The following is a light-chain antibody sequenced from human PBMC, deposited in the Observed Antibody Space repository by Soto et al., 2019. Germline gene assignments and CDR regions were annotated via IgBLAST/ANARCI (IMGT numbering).Light chain of an antibody. CDR3: TSHAGIINFPYV. CDR2: SVS. J-gene: IGLJ1*01. Sequence: QSVLNQPASVSGSPGQSITISFSGTSSDIGAYDHVARYQQFTGKTPKLVIYSVSNRPSGVSNRFSGSKSGNTASLTVSGLQAEDEADYYCTSHAGIINFPYVLGTGTKVNV. V-gene: IGLV2-14*01. CDR1: SSDIGAYDH.